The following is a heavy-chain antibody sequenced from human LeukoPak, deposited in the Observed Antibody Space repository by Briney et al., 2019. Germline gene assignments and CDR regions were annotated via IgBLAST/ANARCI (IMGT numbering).Heavy chain of an antibody. Sequence: PGGSLRLSCAGSGFTFRYYSMTWVRQAPGKGLEWVAFIRYDGSNEYYADSVKGRFTISRDNSKNTLYLQMNSLRPEDTAVYYCAKPLPGIASAYFDYWGQGTLVTVSS. V-gene: IGHV3-30*02. CDR3: AKPLPGIASAYFDY. J-gene: IGHJ4*02. D-gene: IGHD6-13*01. CDR1: GFTFRYYS. CDR2: IRYDGSNE.